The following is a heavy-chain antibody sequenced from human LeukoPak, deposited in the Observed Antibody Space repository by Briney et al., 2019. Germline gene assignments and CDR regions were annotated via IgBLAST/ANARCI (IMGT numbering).Heavy chain of an antibody. CDR3: ARDRAVTMVRGVTFWFDP. Sequence: SETLSLTCTVSGGSISSGGYYWSWLRQHPGMGLEWIGYSYYSGSTYYYPSLKSRVTIPVDTSKNQFSLKLSSVTAADTAVYYCARDRAVTMVRGVTFWFDPWRRGTLVTVSS. D-gene: IGHD3-10*01. CDR1: GGSISSGGYY. J-gene: IGHJ5*02. V-gene: IGHV4-31*03. CDR2: SYYSGST.